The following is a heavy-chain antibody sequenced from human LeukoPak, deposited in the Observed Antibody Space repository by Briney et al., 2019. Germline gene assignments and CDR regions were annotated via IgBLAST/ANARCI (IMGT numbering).Heavy chain of an antibody. CDR1: GFTFPRHA. D-gene: IGHD3-22*01. J-gene: IGHJ4*02. CDR2: SAGSGGST. V-gene: IGHV3-23*01. CDR3: AQEHFDTSGYYSRFDN. Sequence: PGGSLRRSCAAAGFTFPRHAMSWVRQAPGKGWKGVASSAGSGGSTHYADSVKGRFTISRDNSQNTVYLHMNSLRADDTAVYYCAQEHFDTSGYYSRFDNWGQGILVTVSS.